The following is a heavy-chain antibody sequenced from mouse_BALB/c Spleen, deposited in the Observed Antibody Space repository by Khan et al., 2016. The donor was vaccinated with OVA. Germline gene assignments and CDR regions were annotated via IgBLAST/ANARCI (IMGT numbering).Heavy chain of an antibody. CDR3: ARSGTISTVVATDFDS. D-gene: IGHD1-1*01. Sequence: EVQLQESGPDLVKPSQSLSLTCTVTGYSITSDYAWNWIRQFPGNKLEWMGYIKYSGSTSYNPSLKSRISITRNTSQHQFFLQLSSVTTEDTATYYCARSGTISTVVATDFDSWGQGTTLTVSS. J-gene: IGHJ2*01. V-gene: IGHV3-2*02. CDR2: IKYSGST. CDR1: GYSITSDYA.